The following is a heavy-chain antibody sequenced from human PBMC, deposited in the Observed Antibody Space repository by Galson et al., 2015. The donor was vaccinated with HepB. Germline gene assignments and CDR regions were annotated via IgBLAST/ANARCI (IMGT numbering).Heavy chain of an antibody. Sequence: SVKVSCKASGYTFTSYDVNWVRQATGQGLEWMGWMNPNSGNTGYAQKFQGRVTMTRNTSISTAYMELSSLRSEDTAVYYCARSSGSTYYFDYWGQGTLVTVSS. D-gene: IGHD6-19*01. CDR3: ARSSGSTYYFDY. J-gene: IGHJ4*02. CDR1: GYTFTSYD. CDR2: MNPNSGNT. V-gene: IGHV1-8*01.